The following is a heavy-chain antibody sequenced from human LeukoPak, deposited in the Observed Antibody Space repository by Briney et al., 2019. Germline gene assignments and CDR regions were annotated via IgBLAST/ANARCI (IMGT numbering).Heavy chain of an antibody. D-gene: IGHD2-21*02. CDR1: GFTFSSYG. CDR3: AKLMLAIVVVTATDY. V-gene: IGHV3-30*02. J-gene: IGHJ4*02. Sequence: GGSLRLSCAASGFTFSSYGMHWVRQAPGKGLEWVAFIRYDGSNKYYADSVKGRFTISRDNSKNTLYLQMNSLRAEDTAAYYCAKLMLAIVVVTATDYWGQGTLVTVSS. CDR2: IRYDGSNK.